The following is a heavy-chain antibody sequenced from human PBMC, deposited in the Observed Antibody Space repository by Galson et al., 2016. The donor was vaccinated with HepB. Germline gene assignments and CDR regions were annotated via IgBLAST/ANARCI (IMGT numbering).Heavy chain of an antibody. V-gene: IGHV3-74*01. CDR3: ASSVRGSGSPPGGY. D-gene: IGHD3-10*01. J-gene: IGHJ4*02. CDR2: INSDGSST. CDR1: GFTVSSSY. Sequence: SLRLSCAASGFTVSSSYMSWVRQAPGKGLEWVSRINSDGSSTGFADSVKGRFTISRDNAKNTLYLQMNSLRAEDTAVYYCASSVRGSGSPPGGYWGQGTLVTVSS.